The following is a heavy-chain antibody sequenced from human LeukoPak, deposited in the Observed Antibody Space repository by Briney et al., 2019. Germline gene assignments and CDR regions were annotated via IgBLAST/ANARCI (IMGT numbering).Heavy chain of an antibody. CDR3: AKSISDGYGGNPYFDY. Sequence: GGSLRLSCAASGFTFSSYGMHWVRQAPGKGLEWVAFIRYDGSNKYYADSVKGRFTISRDNSKNTLYLQMNSLRAEDTAVYYCAKSISDGYGGNPYFDYWGQGTLVTVSS. V-gene: IGHV3-30*02. CDR1: GFTFSSYG. D-gene: IGHD4-23*01. CDR2: IRYDGSNK. J-gene: IGHJ4*02.